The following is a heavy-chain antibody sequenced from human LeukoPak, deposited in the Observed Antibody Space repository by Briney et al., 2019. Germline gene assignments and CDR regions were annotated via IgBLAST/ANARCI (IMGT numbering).Heavy chain of an antibody. CDR2: IYHSGST. J-gene: IGHJ4*02. D-gene: IGHD1-26*01. CDR3: AREVGRGLFDY. Sequence: SETLSLTCAVSGGSSNSSNWWSWVRQPPGKGLEWIGEIYHSGSTKCNPSLKSRVTISVDKSKNQFSLKLNSVTAADTAVYYCAREVGRGLFDYWGQGTLVTVSS. CDR1: GGSSNSSNW. V-gene: IGHV4-4*02.